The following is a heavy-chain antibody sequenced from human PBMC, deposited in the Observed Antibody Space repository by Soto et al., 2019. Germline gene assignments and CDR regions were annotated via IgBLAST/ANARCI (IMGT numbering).Heavy chain of an antibody. CDR2: IYYSGST. CDR3: ARGVSSSPYYFDS. Sequence: QVQLQESGPGLVKSSETLSLTCTVSGGSISSYYWSWIRQPPGKGLEWIGYIYYSGSTNYNPSHKSRVTISSDTSKDQFSLKLTSVTAADTAVYYCARGVSSSPYYFDSWGQGTLVTVSS. D-gene: IGHD6-6*01. V-gene: IGHV4-59*01. CDR1: GGSISSYY. J-gene: IGHJ4*02.